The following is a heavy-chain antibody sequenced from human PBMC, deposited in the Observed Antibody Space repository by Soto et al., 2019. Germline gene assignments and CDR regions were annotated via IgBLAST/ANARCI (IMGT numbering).Heavy chain of an antibody. D-gene: IGHD1-26*01. V-gene: IGHV3-23*01. CDR1: GFTFSSYA. CDR2: ISGSGGST. Sequence: EVQLLESGGGLVQPGGSLRLSCAASGFTFSSYAMSWVRQAPGKGLEWVSDISGSGGSTYYADSVKGRFTISRDNSKNTLYLQMNSLRADDTAVYYRAKDSPSWEDYYYMDVWGKGTTVTVSS. J-gene: IGHJ6*03. CDR3: AKDSPSWEDYYYMDV.